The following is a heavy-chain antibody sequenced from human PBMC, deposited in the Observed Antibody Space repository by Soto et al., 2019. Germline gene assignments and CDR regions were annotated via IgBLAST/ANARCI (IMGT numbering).Heavy chain of an antibody. V-gene: IGHV3-7*04. D-gene: IGHD3-16*01. CDR3: SGGVGDAF. CDR2: TNQDGSEK. Sequence: EVHLVESGGGVVQTGGSLKLSGAISESTVRSDWMNWVRQAPGKGLEWVAHTNQDGSEKYYVDSVKGRFTIFRDNAKNSLYLQMNSLKVGDTAMYYCSGGVGDAFWGQGTLVTVSS. J-gene: IGHJ4*02. CDR1: ESTVRSDW.